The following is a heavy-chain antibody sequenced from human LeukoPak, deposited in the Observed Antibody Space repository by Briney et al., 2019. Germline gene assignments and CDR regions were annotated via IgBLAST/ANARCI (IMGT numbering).Heavy chain of an antibody. V-gene: IGHV4-34*01. Sequence: PSETLSLTCAVYGGSFSGYYWSWIRQPPGKGLEWIGEINHSGSTNYNPSLKSRVTLSVDTSKNQFSLKLSSVTAADTAVYYCAGRILRDSSGWYSRRGYFDYWGQGTLVTVSS. D-gene: IGHD6-19*01. CDR1: GGSFSGYY. CDR3: AGRILRDSSGWYSRRGYFDY. CDR2: INHSGST. J-gene: IGHJ4*02.